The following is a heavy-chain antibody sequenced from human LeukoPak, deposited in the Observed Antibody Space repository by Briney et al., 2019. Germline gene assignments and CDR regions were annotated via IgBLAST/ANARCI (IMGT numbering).Heavy chain of an antibody. Sequence: SQTLSLTRDISGHSVSSSSVAWDWIRQSPSRGLEWLGRTYYKSKWYNDYAISVKSRITINPDTSKNQFSLQLNSVTPEDTAVYYCAREILVRGELDYWGQGTLVTVSS. D-gene: IGHD3-10*01. CDR3: AREILVRGELDY. V-gene: IGHV6-1*01. CDR1: GHSVSSSSVA. CDR2: TYYKSKWYN. J-gene: IGHJ4*02.